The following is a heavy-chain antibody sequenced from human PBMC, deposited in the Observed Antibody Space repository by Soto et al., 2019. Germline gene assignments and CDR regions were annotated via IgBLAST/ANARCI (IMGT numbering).Heavy chain of an antibody. D-gene: IGHD2-21*01. Sequence: GGSLRLSCAASGFTFSVYAMHWVRQAPGKGLEWVSIISFDGAFIYYADSVKGRFTISRDNSRNVLYLEMNSLRNEDTAVYFCARRNFFCDGCYSSGDKAMDVWGQGTTVTVSS. CDR1: GFTFSVYA. CDR2: ISFDGAFI. J-gene: IGHJ6*02. V-gene: IGHV3-30*04. CDR3: ARRNFFCDGCYSSGDKAMDV.